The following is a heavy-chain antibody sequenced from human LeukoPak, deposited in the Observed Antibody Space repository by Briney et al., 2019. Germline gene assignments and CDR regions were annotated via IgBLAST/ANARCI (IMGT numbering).Heavy chain of an antibody. CDR2: ISGSDGTT. CDR1: GFTFSDYV. Sequence: GGSLRLSCAASGFTFSDYVMSWVRQAPGKGLEWVSGISGSDGTTYYADSVKGRFTISRDNSKNTLYLQMNSLRAEDTAVYYCARCSGSTSCYFDYWGQGTLVTVSS. J-gene: IGHJ4*02. CDR3: ARCSGSTSCYFDY. D-gene: IGHD2-2*01. V-gene: IGHV3-23*01.